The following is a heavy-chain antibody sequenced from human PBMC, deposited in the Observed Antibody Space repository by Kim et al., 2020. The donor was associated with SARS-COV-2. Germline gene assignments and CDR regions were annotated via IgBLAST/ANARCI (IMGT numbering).Heavy chain of an antibody. Sequence: SETLSLTCTVSGGSVSSNSHFWGWIRQPPGKGLEGIGSIYYTGSTYYNPSLKSRVTISLDTSKNQFSLRLTSVTAADTALYYCARHEGGSGWTRNYFDYCGQGTLVTVSS. CDR2: IYYTGST. J-gene: IGHJ4*02. D-gene: IGHD6-19*01. CDR3: ARHEGGSGWTRNYFDY. V-gene: IGHV4-39*01. CDR1: GGSVSSNSHF.